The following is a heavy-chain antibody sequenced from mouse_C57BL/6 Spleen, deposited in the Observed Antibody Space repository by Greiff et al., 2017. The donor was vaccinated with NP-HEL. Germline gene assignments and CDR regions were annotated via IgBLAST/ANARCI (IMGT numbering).Heavy chain of an antibody. J-gene: IGHJ2*01. V-gene: IGHV1-82*01. CDR1: GYAFSSSW. CDR2: IYPGDGDT. CDR3: ARGGIGSSPYFDY. Sequence: QVQLKQSGPELVKPGASVKISCKASGYAFSSSWMNWVKQRPGKGLEWIGRIYPGDGDTNYNGKFKGKATLTADKSSSTAYMQLSSLTSEDSAVYFCARGGIGSSPYFDYWGQGTTLTVSS. D-gene: IGHD1-1*01.